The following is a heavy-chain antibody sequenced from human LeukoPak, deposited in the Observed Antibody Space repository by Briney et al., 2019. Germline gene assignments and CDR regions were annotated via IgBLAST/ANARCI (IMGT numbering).Heavy chain of an antibody. D-gene: IGHD6-19*01. CDR2: ISGRGGGT. Sequence: GGSLRLSCAASGFTFSSYAMRGVRQAPGKGVEGVSGISGRGGGTYYADSVKGRFTISRDNSKNTLYLQMSSLRAEDTAVYFCSKDGAGHWPDAFDIWGQGTKVTVSS. CDR1: GFTFSSYA. V-gene: IGHV3-23*01. J-gene: IGHJ3*02. CDR3: SKDGAGHWPDAFDI.